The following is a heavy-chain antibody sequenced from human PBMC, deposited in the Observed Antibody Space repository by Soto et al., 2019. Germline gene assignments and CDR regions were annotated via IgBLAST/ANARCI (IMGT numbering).Heavy chain of an antibody. V-gene: IGHV3-23*01. Sequence: EVQLLESGGGLVQPGGSLRLSCAASGFTFRSYAMSWVRQAPGKGLEWVSAIRGSGGSTYYADSVKGRFTISRDNSKNTQDLQKNSLRADYTAVYYCAKSALEWFSYFGYWGQGTLVTVSS. CDR1: GFTFRSYA. J-gene: IGHJ4*02. D-gene: IGHD3-3*01. CDR3: AKSALEWFSYFGY. CDR2: IRGSGGST.